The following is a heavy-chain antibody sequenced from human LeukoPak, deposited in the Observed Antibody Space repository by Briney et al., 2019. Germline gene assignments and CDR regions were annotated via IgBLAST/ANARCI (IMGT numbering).Heavy chain of an antibody. Sequence: ASVKVSCKASGYTFTSYGISWVRQAPGQGLEWMGWISAYNGNTNYAQKLQGRVTMTTDTSTSTAYMELRSLRSDDTAVYYCARGDVTLTYYDFWSGSRYNWFDPWGQGTLVTVSS. CDR2: ISAYNGNT. CDR3: ARGDVTLTYYDFWSGSRYNWFDP. CDR1: GYTFTSYG. D-gene: IGHD3-3*01. J-gene: IGHJ5*02. V-gene: IGHV1-18*01.